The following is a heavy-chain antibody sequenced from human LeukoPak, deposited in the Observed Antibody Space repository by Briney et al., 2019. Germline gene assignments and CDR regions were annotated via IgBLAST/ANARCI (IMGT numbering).Heavy chain of an antibody. CDR3: ARGDSYRHFDY. V-gene: IGHV3-30*03. CDR2: ISYDGSNK. Sequence: GGSLRLSCAASGFTFSSYGMHGVRQAPGKGLEGVAVISYDGSNKYYADSVKGRFTISRDNSKNTLYLQMNSLRAEDTAGYYCARGDSYRHFDYWGQGTLVTVSS. J-gene: IGHJ4*02. CDR1: GFTFSSYG. D-gene: IGHD5-18*01.